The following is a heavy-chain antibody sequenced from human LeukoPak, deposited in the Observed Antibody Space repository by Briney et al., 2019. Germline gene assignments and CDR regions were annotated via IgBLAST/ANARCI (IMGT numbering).Heavy chain of an antibody. CDR3: ARVGFSKWFDP. J-gene: IGHJ5*02. CDR2: IYYSGST. Sequence: PSETLSLTCTVSGGSISSYYWSWIRQPPGKGLEWIGYIYYSGSTNYNPSLKSRVTISVDTSKNQFSLKLSSVTAADTAVYCCARVGFSKWFDPWGQGTLVTVSS. D-gene: IGHD3-10*01. CDR1: GGSISSYY. V-gene: IGHV4-59*01.